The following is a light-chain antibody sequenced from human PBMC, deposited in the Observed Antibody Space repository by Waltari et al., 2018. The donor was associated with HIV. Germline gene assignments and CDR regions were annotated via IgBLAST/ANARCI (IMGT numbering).Light chain of an antibody. Sequence: QAGLTQPPSVSKGLRQTTTLTCTGNSNNVGNQGATWLQQHQGTPPKLLSYRNNNRPSGISERLSASRSGNTASLTITGLQPEDEADYYCAAWDDSLNGWVFGGGTKLTVL. J-gene: IGLJ3*02. CDR2: RNN. CDR3: AAWDDSLNGWV. CDR1: SNNVGNQG. V-gene: IGLV10-54*01.